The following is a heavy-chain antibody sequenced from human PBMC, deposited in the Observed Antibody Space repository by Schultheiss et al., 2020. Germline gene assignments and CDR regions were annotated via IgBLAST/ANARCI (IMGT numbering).Heavy chain of an antibody. CDR2: ISSRGGST. J-gene: IGHJ6*02. CDR1: GFTFDDYA. V-gene: IGHV3-43*02. D-gene: IGHD3-10*01. Sequence: WGSLRLSCAASGFTFDDYAMHWVRQAPGKGLEWVSGISSRGGSTYYADSVKGRFTISRDNSKNSLYLQMNSLRTEDTALYYCAKDNEVRGMDVWGQGTTVTVSS. CDR3: AKDNEVRGMDV.